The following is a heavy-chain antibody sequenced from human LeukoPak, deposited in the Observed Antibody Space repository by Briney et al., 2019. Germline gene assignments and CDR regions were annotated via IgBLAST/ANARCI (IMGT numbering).Heavy chain of an antibody. CDR3: ARVRGGYYFDY. V-gene: IGHV3-7*04. D-gene: IGHD3-10*01. CDR2: IKQNGGEK. Sequence: GGSLRLSCAASGFTFSSYWMHWVRQAPGKGLEWVANIKQNGGEKYYVDSVKGRFTISRDNAKNSLYLQMNSLRAEDTALYYCARVRGGYYFDYWGQGTLVTVSS. CDR1: GFTFSSYW. J-gene: IGHJ4*02.